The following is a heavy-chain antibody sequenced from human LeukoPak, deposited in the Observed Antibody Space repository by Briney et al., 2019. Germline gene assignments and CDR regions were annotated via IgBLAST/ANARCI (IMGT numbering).Heavy chain of an antibody. D-gene: IGHD3-10*01. J-gene: IGHJ4*02. CDR2: ISGSGGST. V-gene: IGHV3-23*01. CDR1: GFTFSSYA. CDR3: ARQNYGSGIYDY. Sequence: PGGSLRLSCAASGFTFSSYAMSWVRQAPGKGLEWVSAISGSGGSTYYADSVKGRFTISRDNAKNSLYLQMNSLSAEDTAVYYCARQNYGSGIYDYWGQGTLVTVSS.